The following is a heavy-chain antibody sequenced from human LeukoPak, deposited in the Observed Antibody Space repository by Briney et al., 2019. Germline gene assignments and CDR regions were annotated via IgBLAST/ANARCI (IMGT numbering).Heavy chain of an antibody. CDR3: ARGVAGIFDY. CDR1: GFTFSDYY. CDR2: ISNSDNTM. V-gene: IGHV3-11*01. Sequence: GGSLRLSCAASGFTFSDYYMSWIRQIPGRGLEWISFISNSDNTMYYADSVKGRFTISRDNAKNSLYLQMNSLRAEDTAVYYCARGVAGIFDYWGQGTLVTVSS. J-gene: IGHJ4*02. D-gene: IGHD6-19*01.